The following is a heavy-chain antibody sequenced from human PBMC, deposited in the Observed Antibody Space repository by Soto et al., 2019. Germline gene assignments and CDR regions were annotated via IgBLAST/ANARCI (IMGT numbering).Heavy chain of an antibody. CDR2: IIPIFGTA. CDR1: GGTFSSYA. D-gene: IGHD6-19*01. J-gene: IGHJ6*02. CDR3: ARDGEEYSSGWMNYYYYGMDV. V-gene: IGHV1-69*01. Sequence: QVQLVQSGAEVKKPGSSVKVSCKASGGTFSSYAISWVRQAPGQGLEWMGGIIPIFGTANYAQKFQGRVTITADESTSTAYMELSSLRSEDTAVYYCARDGEEYSSGWMNYYYYGMDVWGQGTTVTFSS.